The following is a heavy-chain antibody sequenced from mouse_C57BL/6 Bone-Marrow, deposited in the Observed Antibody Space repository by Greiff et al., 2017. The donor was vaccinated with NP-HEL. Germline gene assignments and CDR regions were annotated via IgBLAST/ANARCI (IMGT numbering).Heavy chain of an antibody. CDR2: ISSGSSTI. J-gene: IGHJ3*01. D-gene: IGHD2-4*01. CDR1: GFTFSDYG. Sequence: EVNLVESGGGLVKPGGSLKLSCAASGFTFSDYGMHWVRQAPEKGLEWVAYISSGSSTIYYADTVKGRFTISRDNAKNTLFLQMTSLRSEDTAMYYCARRYYDYDGFAYWGQGTLVTVSA. V-gene: IGHV5-17*01. CDR3: ARRYYDYDGFAY.